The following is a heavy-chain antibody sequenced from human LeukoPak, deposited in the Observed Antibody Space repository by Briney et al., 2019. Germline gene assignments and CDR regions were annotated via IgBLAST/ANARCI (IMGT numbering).Heavy chain of an antibody. D-gene: IGHD3-22*01. CDR3: ARGGPHYYDSSGPTPHYYMDV. Sequence: GESLKISCKGSGYSFTSYCIGWVRQGPGKGLEWMGSIYPGDSDTRYSTSFQGQVTISADKSISTAYLQWSSLKASDTAMYYFARGGPHYYDSSGPTPHYYMDVWGKGTTVTVSS. CDR1: GYSFTSYC. V-gene: IGHV5-51*01. CDR2: IYPGDSDT. J-gene: IGHJ6*03.